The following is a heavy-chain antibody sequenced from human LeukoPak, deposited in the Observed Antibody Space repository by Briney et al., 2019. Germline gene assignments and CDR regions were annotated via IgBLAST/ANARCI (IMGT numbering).Heavy chain of an antibody. V-gene: IGHV1-2*04. CDR3: ARGQSEWWQVRGVIRWFDP. Sequence: ASVKVSCKASGYTFTGYYMHWVRQAPGQGLEWMGWINPNSGGTNYAQKFQGWVTMTRDTSISTAYMELSRLRSDDTAVYYCARGQSEWWQVRGVIRWFDPWGQGTLVTVSS. D-gene: IGHD3-10*01. CDR2: INPNSGGT. J-gene: IGHJ5*02. CDR1: GYTFTGYY.